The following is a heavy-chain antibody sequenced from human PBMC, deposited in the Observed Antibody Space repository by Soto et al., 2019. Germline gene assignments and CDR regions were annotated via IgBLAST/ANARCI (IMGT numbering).Heavy chain of an antibody. D-gene: IGHD3-22*01. CDR3: ARLTYYYDSSGPRAGAFDI. V-gene: IGHV1-2*02. J-gene: IGHJ3*02. Sequence: GASVKVSCKASGYTFTGYYMHWVRQAPGQGLEWMGWINPNSGGTNYAQKFQGRVTMTRDTSISTAYMELSRLRSDGTAVYYCARLTYYYDSSGPRAGAFDIWGQGTMVTVSS. CDR2: INPNSGGT. CDR1: GYTFTGYY.